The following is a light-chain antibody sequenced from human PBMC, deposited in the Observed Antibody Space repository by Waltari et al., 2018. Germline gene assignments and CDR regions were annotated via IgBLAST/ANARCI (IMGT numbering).Light chain of an antibody. V-gene: IGLV2-14*03. J-gene: IGLJ2*01. CDR2: DVS. CDR1: RSDIGYYNF. CDR3: ASYTSANTVL. Sequence: PASVSGSPGQSITISCTGTRSDIGYYNFVSWYQQHPGKAPKLVIFDVSRWPSGVSHRFSGSKSGNTASLTISGLQAEDEAAYYCASYTSANTVLFGGGTKVTVL.